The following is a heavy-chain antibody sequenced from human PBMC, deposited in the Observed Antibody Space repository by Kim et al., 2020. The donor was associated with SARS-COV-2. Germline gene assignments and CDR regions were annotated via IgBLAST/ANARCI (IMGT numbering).Heavy chain of an antibody. D-gene: IGHD1-26*01. CDR3: ARALLRVLDWGGAFDI. CDR2: MYHSGST. V-gene: IGHV4-38-2*02. Sequence: SETLSLTCTVSGYSISSGYYWGWIRQPPGKGLEWIGSMYHSGSTYYNPSLKSRVTISVDTSKNQFSLKLRSVTAADTAVYYCARALLRVLDWGGAFDIWGQGTMVTVSS. CDR1: GYSISSGYY. J-gene: IGHJ3*02.